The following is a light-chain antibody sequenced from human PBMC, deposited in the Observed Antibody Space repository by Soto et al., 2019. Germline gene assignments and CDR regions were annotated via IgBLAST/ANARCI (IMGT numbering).Light chain of an antibody. V-gene: IGLV1-44*01. J-gene: IGLJ2*01. CDR1: SSNMGSNT. CDR3: AAWDGSLIHIL. Sequence: QLVLTQPPSASGTPGQGVAISCSGSSSNMGSNTVNWYQHLPGTAPKLLIYNDNQRPSGVPDRFFGSKSGTSASLAITGLQSEDEADYYCAAWDGSLIHILFGGGTKVTVL. CDR2: NDN.